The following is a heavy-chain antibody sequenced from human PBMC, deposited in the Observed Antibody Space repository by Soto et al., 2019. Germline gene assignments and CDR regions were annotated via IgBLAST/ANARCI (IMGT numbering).Heavy chain of an antibody. Sequence: SETLSLTCTVSGGSISSSSYYWGWIRQPPGKGLEWIGSIYYSGSTYYNPSLKSRVTISVDTSKNQFSLKLSSVTAADTAVYYCASNPDVVTAILFDYWGQGTLVTVSS. CDR2: IYYSGST. V-gene: IGHV4-39*01. CDR1: GGSISSSSYY. J-gene: IGHJ4*02. CDR3: ASNPDVVTAILFDY. D-gene: IGHD2-21*02.